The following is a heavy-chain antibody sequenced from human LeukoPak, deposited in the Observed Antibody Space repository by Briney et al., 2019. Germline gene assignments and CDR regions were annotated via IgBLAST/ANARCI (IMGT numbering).Heavy chain of an antibody. CDR2: ISYDGSNK. V-gene: IGHV3-30*04. J-gene: IGHJ3*02. CDR1: GFTFSSYA. CDR3: ARANGDYGEVAFDI. Sequence: GGSLRLSCAASGFTFSSYAMHWVRQAPGKGLEWVAVISYDGSNKYYADSVKGRFTISRDNSKHTLYLQMNSLRAEDTAVYYCARANGDYGEVAFDIWGQGTMVTVSS. D-gene: IGHD4-17*01.